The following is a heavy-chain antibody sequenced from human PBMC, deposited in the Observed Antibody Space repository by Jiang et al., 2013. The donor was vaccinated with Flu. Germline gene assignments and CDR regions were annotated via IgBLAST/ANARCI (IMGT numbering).Heavy chain of an antibody. D-gene: IGHD4-17*01. J-gene: IGHJ5*02. CDR3: ARTNGDYVSWFDP. V-gene: IGHV3-30*01. Sequence: VISYDGSNKYYADSVKGRFTISRDNSKNTLYLQMNSLRAEDTAVYYCARTNGDYVSWFDPWGQGTLVTVSS. CDR2: ISYDGSNK.